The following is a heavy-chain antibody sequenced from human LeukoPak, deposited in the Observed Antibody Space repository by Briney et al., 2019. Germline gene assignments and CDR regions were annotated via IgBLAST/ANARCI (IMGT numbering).Heavy chain of an antibody. V-gene: IGHV3-11*01. D-gene: IGHD3-10*01. Sequence: PGGSLRLSCAASGFTFSDYYMSWIRQAPGKGLEWVSYISGSGGTINYADSVKGRFTISRDNSKNTLYLQMNSLRAEDTAVYYCAKSPLGSGSYYNVIYYYYMDVWGKGTTVTISS. CDR3: AKSPLGSGSYYNVIYYYYMDV. J-gene: IGHJ6*03. CDR2: ISGSGGTI. CDR1: GFTFSDYY.